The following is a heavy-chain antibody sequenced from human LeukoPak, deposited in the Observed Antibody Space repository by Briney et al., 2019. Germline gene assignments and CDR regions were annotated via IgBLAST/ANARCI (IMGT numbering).Heavy chain of an antibody. D-gene: IGHD6-19*01. Sequence: PSETLSLTCTVSGGSIRSYYWSWIRQPPGKGLEWIGYIAYSGSTNYNPSLKSRVTISVDTSKNQFSLKLSSVTAADTAVYYCARGSSSGWYTSDYWGQGTLVTVSS. CDR1: GGSIRSYY. J-gene: IGHJ4*02. CDR3: ARGSSSGWYTSDY. V-gene: IGHV4-59*01. CDR2: IAYSGST.